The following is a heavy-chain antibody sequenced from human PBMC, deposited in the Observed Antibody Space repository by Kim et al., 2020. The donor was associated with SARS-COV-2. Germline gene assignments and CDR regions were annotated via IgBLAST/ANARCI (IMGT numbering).Heavy chain of an antibody. V-gene: IGHV4-39*01. D-gene: IGHD2-2*01. CDR2: IYYSGST. CDR1: GGSISSSSYY. Sequence: SETLSLTCTVSGGSISSSSYYWGWIRQPPGKGLEWIGSIYYSGSTYYNPSLKSRVTISVDTSKNQFSLKLSSVTAADTAVYYCARLGVKNGVDIVVVPAGVFDYWGQGTLVTVSS. CDR3: ARLGVKNGVDIVVVPAGVFDY. J-gene: IGHJ4*02.